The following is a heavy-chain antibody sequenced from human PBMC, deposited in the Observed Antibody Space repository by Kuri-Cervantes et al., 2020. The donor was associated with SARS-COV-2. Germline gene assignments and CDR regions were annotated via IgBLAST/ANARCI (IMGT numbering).Heavy chain of an antibody. CDR1: GYTFTSYY. J-gene: IGHJ5*02. V-gene: IGHV1-46*01. D-gene: IGHD3-10*01. CDR2: INPSGGST. CDR3: ARARGFGTETNWFDP. Sequence: ASVKVSCKASGYTFTSYYMHWVRQAPGQGLEWMGIINPSGGSTSYAQRFQGRVTMTRDTSTSTAYMELSSLRSEDTAVYYCARARGFGTETNWFDPWGQGTLVTVSS.